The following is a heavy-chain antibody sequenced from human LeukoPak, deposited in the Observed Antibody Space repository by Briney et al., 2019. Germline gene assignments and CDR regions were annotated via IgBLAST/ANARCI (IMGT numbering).Heavy chain of an antibody. CDR3: ARDSGVATIPSVYYFDY. D-gene: IGHD5-12*01. Sequence: ASVKVSCKASGYTFTGYYMHWVRQAPGQGLEWMGWINPNSGGTNYAQKFQGRVTMTRDTSISTAYMELSRLRSDDTAVYYCARDSGVATIPSVYYFDYWGQGTLVTVSS. CDR2: INPNSGGT. V-gene: IGHV1-2*02. J-gene: IGHJ4*02. CDR1: GYTFTGYY.